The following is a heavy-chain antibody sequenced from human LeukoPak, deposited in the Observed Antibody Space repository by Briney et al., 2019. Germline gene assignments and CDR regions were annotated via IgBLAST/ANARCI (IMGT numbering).Heavy chain of an antibody. D-gene: IGHD1-1*01. CDR2: INPSGGST. CDR3: ARSVVGVHAGYFDY. CDR1: GYTFTAYH. J-gene: IGHJ4*02. Sequence: ASVKVSCKASGYTFTAYHIHWVRQAPGQGLEWMGMINPSGGSTSYAQKLEGRVTMTRDRSTSTVYTELSSLRSEDTAVYFCARSVVGVHAGYFDYWAREPWSPSPQ. V-gene: IGHV1-46*04.